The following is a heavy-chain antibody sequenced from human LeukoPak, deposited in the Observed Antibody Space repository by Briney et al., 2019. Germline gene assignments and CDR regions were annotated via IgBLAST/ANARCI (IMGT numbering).Heavy chain of an antibody. Sequence: SETLSLTCAVYGGSFSGYYWSWIRQPPGKGLEWIGEINHSGSTNYNPSLKSRVTISADTSKNQFSLKLTSVTAADTAVYYCARFTTYYYDGSTYSSPYYFDYWGQGTLVTVSS. CDR1: GGSFSGYY. D-gene: IGHD3-22*01. CDR3: ARFTTYYYDGSTYSSPYYFDY. CDR2: INHSGST. V-gene: IGHV4-34*01. J-gene: IGHJ4*02.